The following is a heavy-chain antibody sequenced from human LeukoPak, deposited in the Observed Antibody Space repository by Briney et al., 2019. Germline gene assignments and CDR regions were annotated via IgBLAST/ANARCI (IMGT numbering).Heavy chain of an antibody. Sequence: TGGSLRLSCAASGFIFSSHAMHWVRQAPGKGLEWVAVIQYDGSEKRYADSVKGRFTVSRDNSKNTLYLQMDSLTAEDTAVYHCAKDLTGAYCSDYWGQGTLVTVSS. CDR3: AKDLTGAYCSDY. CDR2: IQYDGSEK. J-gene: IGHJ4*02. CDR1: GFIFSSHA. D-gene: IGHD3-9*01. V-gene: IGHV3-30-3*01.